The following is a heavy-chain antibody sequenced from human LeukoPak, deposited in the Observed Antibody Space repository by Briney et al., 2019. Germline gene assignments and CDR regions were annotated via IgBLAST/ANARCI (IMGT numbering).Heavy chain of an antibody. J-gene: IGHJ4*02. CDR2: IYYSGST. Sequence: TSETLSLTCTVSGGSISSSSYYWGWIRQPPGKGLEWIGSIYYSGSTYYNPSLKSRVTISVDTSKNQFSLKLSSVTAADTAVYYCARHAFLGYSYGYRYYFDYWGQGTLVTVSS. D-gene: IGHD5-18*01. CDR3: ARHAFLGYSYGYRYYFDY. V-gene: IGHV4-39*01. CDR1: GGSISSSSYY.